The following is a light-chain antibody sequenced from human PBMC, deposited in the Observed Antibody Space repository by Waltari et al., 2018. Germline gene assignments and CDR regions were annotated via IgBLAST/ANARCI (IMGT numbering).Light chain of an antibody. CDR3: CSYAGGRPHVV. Sequence: QSALTQPASVSGSPGQSITIPCTGTSRAVGTYNLLSWYQQPPGKAPKLMIYEGTKRPSGVSNRFSGSKSGNTASLTISGLQAEDEAHYYCCSYAGGRPHVVFGGGTQLTVL. J-gene: IGLJ2*01. CDR2: EGT. V-gene: IGLV2-23*01. CDR1: SRAVGTYNL.